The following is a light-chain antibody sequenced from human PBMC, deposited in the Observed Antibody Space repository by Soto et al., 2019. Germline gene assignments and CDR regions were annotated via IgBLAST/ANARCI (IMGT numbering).Light chain of an antibody. CDR2: DVT. J-gene: IGLJ2*01. Sequence: QSVLTQPASVSGSPGQSITISCTGTSSDVGAYNYVSWYQQHPGKAPKLIIYDVTNRPSGVSNRFSGSKSGNTASLTISGLQAGDEADYYCTSYTTGSTLVVFGGGTKLTVL. V-gene: IGLV2-14*03. CDR1: SSDVGAYNY. CDR3: TSYTTGSTLVV.